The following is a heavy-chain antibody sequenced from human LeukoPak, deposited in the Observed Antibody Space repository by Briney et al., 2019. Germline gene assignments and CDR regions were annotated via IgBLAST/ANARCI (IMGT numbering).Heavy chain of an antibody. J-gene: IGHJ6*03. CDR2: IYYSGST. CDR3: ARSGEIEYYYYYYMDV. V-gene: IGHV4-39*01. CDR1: GDSISSRSYY. Sequence: SGTLSLTCTVSGDSISSRSYYWGWIRQPPGRGLEWIGSIYYSGSTYYNPSLKSRVTISVDASKTQFSLKLSSVTAADTAVYYCARSGEIEYYYYYYMDVWGKGTTVTVSS. D-gene: IGHD3-10*01.